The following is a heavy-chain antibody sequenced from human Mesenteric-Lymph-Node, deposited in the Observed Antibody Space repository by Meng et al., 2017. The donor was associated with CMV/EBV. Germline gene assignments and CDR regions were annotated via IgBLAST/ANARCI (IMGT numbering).Heavy chain of an antibody. CDR1: DFTVSGNY. CDR2: IYSSGNT. CDR3: AMTIDGFFDP. D-gene: IGHD4/OR15-4a*01. J-gene: IGHJ5*02. Sequence: RLSCTAADFTVSGNYMSWVRQAPGKGLEWVSVIYSSGNTYYADSVRGRFTISRDNSENTLYLQMNSLRVEDSAVYYCAMTIDGFFDPWGQGTLVTVSS. V-gene: IGHV3-53*01.